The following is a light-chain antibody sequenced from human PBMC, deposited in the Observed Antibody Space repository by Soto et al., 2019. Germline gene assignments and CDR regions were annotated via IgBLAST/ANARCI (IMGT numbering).Light chain of an antibody. CDR2: EDN. Sequence: QSALTQPASVSGSPGQSITISCTGSGRSYNLVSWFQQSPGKAPKLIIYEDNKRPSGVSNRFSGSKSGNTASLTISGPQPEDEADYYCCSYADSTPVVFGGGTKLTVL. CDR3: CSYADSTPVV. CDR1: GRSYNL. J-gene: IGLJ3*02. V-gene: IGLV2-23*01.